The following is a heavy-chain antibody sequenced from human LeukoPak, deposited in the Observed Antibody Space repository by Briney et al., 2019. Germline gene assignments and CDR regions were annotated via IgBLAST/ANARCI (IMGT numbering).Heavy chain of an antibody. Sequence: PGGSLRLSCAASGFTFSKFWMSWVRQAPGKGLGWVAFIRYDGSNKYYADSVKGRFTISRDNSKNTLYLQMNSLRAEDTAVYYCAKVARYYYDSSGNHYDYWGQGTLVTVSS. D-gene: IGHD3-22*01. J-gene: IGHJ4*02. V-gene: IGHV3-30*02. CDR3: AKVARYYYDSSGNHYDY. CDR1: GFTFSKFW. CDR2: IRYDGSNK.